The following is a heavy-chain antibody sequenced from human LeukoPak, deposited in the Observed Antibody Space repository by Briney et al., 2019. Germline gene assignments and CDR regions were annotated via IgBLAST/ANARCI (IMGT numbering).Heavy chain of an antibody. CDR3: ARGNHVRLYDSPNGFDY. V-gene: IGHV1-46*01. D-gene: IGHD3-22*01. Sequence: ASVKVSCKASGYTFTSYYIHWVRQAPGQGLEWMGIINPSGGSTNYAQKFQGRVTMTWDTSTSTVYMELSSLRSEDTAVYYCARGNHVRLYDSPNGFDYWGQGTLVTVSS. CDR2: INPSGGST. J-gene: IGHJ4*02. CDR1: GYTFTSYY.